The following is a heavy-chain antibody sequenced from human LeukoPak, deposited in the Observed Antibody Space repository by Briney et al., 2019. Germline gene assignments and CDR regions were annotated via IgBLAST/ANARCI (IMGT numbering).Heavy chain of an antibody. Sequence: GGSLRLSCSASGFTFSDYAMHWVRQAPGKGLEYVSAISHNGGDTFYADSVKDRFTISRDNSKNTLYLQMSSLRAEDTAVYYCVKKGPFTMIEGFDYWGQGTLVTVSS. V-gene: IGHV3-64D*06. D-gene: IGHD3-22*01. CDR2: ISHNGGDT. CDR1: GFTFSDYA. CDR3: VKKGPFTMIEGFDY. J-gene: IGHJ4*02.